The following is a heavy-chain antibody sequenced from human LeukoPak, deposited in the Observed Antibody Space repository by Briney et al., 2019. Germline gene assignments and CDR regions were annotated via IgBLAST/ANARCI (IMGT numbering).Heavy chain of an antibody. CDR1: GFTFSGYS. J-gene: IGHJ6*02. CDR2: ISSSSSTI. Sequence: PGGSLRLSCAASGFTFSGYSMNWVRQAPGKGLEWVSYISSSSSTIYYADSVKGRFTISRDNAKNSLYLQMNSLRAEDTAVYYCARDGESHYDSSGDYYYYYGMDVWGQGTTVTVSS. D-gene: IGHD3-22*01. V-gene: IGHV3-48*01. CDR3: ARDGESHYDSSGDYYYYYGMDV.